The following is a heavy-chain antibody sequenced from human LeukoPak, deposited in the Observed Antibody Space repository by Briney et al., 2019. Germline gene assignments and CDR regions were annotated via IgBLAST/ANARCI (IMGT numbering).Heavy chain of an antibody. Sequence: ASVKVSCKASGYTFTSYAMHWVRQAPGQRLEWMGWINAGNGNTKYSQEFQGRVTITRDTSASTGYMELSRLRSDDTAVYYCARDLHYYDSSGYPNYYYYMDVWGKGTTVTISS. CDR3: ARDLHYYDSSGYPNYYYYMDV. CDR2: INAGNGNT. D-gene: IGHD3-22*01. CDR1: GYTFTSYA. J-gene: IGHJ6*03. V-gene: IGHV1-3*01.